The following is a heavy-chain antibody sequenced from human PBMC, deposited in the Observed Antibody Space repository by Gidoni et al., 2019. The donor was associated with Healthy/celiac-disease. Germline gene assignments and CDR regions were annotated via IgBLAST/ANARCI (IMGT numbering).Heavy chain of an antibody. CDR2: IYTSGRT. D-gene: IGHD2-8*01. V-gene: IGHV4-4*07. CDR1: GGASSSYY. J-gene: IGHJ5*02. CDR3: ARDRSVQAYCTNGVCHNWFDP. Sequence: QVQLQESGPGLVKPSETLSLNCTVPGGASSSYYWSWIRQPAGKGLEWIGRIYTSGRTTYTPSLKSRVTMSVDTSKNQFSLKLSSVTAADTAVYYCARDRSVQAYCTNGVCHNWFDPWGQGTLVTVSS.